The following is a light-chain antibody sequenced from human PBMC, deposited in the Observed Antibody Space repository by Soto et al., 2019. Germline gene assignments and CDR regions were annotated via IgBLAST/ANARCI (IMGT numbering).Light chain of an antibody. V-gene: IGKV3-20*01. CDR2: GVS. Sequence: ELVLTQSPGTLSLSPGERATLSCRASQSVRSSYFAWYQQKPGQAPRLLIFGVSSRATGIPDRFSGTGSGTDFTLTISRLEPEDFALYYCQQYGNSPLTFGGGTKVDIK. CDR3: QQYGNSPLT. CDR1: QSVRSSY. J-gene: IGKJ4*01.